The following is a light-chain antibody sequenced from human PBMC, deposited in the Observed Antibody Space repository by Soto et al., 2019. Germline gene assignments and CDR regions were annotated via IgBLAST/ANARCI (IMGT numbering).Light chain of an antibody. Sequence: DIQMTQSPSSLYASVGDTVTITCRESQSISTYLNWYQHKPGKAPKVLIYAVSSLQSGVPSRFSGSGSGTDFTLTITSLQPEDSATYYCQHSYGTPRTFGKGTKVDIK. CDR1: QSISTY. CDR3: QHSYGTPRT. V-gene: IGKV1-39*01. CDR2: AVS. J-gene: IGKJ1*01.